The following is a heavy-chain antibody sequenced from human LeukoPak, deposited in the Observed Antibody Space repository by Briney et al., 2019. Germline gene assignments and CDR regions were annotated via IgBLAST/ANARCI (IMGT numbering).Heavy chain of an antibody. CDR1: GGSFSGYY. Sequence: SETLSLTCAVYGGSFSGYYWSWIRQPPGKGLEWIGEINHSGSTNYNPSLKSRVTISVDTSKNPFSLKLSSVTAADTAVYYCARRWIQLWLGNYYFDYWGQGTLVTVSS. CDR3: ARRWIQLWLGNYYFDY. CDR2: INHSGST. J-gene: IGHJ4*02. V-gene: IGHV4-34*01. D-gene: IGHD5-18*01.